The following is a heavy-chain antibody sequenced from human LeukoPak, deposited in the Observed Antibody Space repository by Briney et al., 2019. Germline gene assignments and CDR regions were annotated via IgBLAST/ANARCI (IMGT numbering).Heavy chain of an antibody. V-gene: IGHV4-38-2*01. CDR2: IYHSGSA. D-gene: IGHD3-3*01. Sequence: SETLSLTCAVSGYSISSGYYWGWIRQPPGKGLEWIGSIYHSGSADYNPSLQSRVTMSIETSNNQLSLKLSSVTAADTAVYYCARHFHYDFWSGYYRQNRQNRDHYYYMDVWGKGTTVTVSS. CDR3: ARHFHYDFWSGYYRQNRQNRDHYYYMDV. J-gene: IGHJ6*03. CDR1: GYSISSGYY.